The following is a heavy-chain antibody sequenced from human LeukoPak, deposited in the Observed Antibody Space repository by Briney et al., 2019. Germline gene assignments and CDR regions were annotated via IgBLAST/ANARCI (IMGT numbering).Heavy chain of an antibody. J-gene: IGHJ4*02. V-gene: IGHV3-30*18. CDR3: ANLLRWEPY. CDR1: RFTFSTYG. D-gene: IGHD4-23*01. CDR2: ISYDGSNK. Sequence: GGSLRLSCAASRFTFSTYGMHWARQAPGKGLEWVAVISYDGSNKYYADSVKGRFTISRDNSKNTLYLQMNSLRAEDTAVYYCANLLRWEPYWGQGTLVTVSS.